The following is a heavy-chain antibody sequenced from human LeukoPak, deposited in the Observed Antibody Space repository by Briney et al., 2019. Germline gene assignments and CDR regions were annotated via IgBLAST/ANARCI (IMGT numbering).Heavy chain of an antibody. CDR2: INPSGGST. D-gene: IGHD3-3*01. V-gene: IGHV1-46*01. Sequence: GASVKVSCKASGYTFTSYYMHWVRQAPGQGLEWMGIINPSGGSTSYAQKFQGRVTMTRDMSTSTVYMELSSLRSEDTAVYYCARDTPDYDFWSGYLAPGPHYYMDVWGKGTTVTVSS. J-gene: IGHJ6*03. CDR3: ARDTPDYDFWSGYLAPGPHYYMDV. CDR1: GYTFTSYY.